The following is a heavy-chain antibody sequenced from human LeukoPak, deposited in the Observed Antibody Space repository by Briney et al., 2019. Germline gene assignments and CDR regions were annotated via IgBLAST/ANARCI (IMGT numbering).Heavy chain of an antibody. D-gene: IGHD4-17*01. V-gene: IGHV4-30-4*01. CDR3: AREGIGDYDYYYYGMDV. CDR1: GGSFSGYY. CDR2: IYYSGST. Sequence: SETLSLTCAVYGGSFSGYYWSWIRQPPGKGLEWIGYIYYSGSTYYNPSLKSRVTISVDASKNQFSLKLSSVTVADTAVYYCAREGIGDYDYYYYGMDVWGQGTTVTVSS. J-gene: IGHJ6*02.